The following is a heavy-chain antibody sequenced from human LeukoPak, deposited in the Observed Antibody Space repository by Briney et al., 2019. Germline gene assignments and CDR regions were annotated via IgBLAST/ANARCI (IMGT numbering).Heavy chain of an antibody. Sequence: SETLSLTCTVSGGSISSTSYYWAWIRQPPGKGLEWIGIVYYSGSTYYNPSLKSRVTISVDTSKNQFSLKLSSVTAADTAVYYCARDYKDIVLMLEQAAYYYHYYMDVWGKGTTVTVSS. J-gene: IGHJ6*03. CDR1: GGSISSTSYY. CDR3: ARDYKDIVLMLEQAAYYYHYYMDV. CDR2: VYYSGST. D-gene: IGHD2-8*01. V-gene: IGHV4-39*07.